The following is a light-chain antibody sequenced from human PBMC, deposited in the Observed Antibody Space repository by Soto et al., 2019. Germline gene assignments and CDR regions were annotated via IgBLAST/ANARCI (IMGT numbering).Light chain of an antibody. CDR3: QQSYINPIT. CDR1: QSVSSY. V-gene: IGKV1-39*01. J-gene: IGKJ5*01. CDR2: AAS. Sequence: DIQMTQSPPSLPASVGDRVTITCRASQSVSSYLNWYQQKPGKAPKLLIYAASTLQSGVPSRFSGSGSGTDFTLTIVSLQTEDFATYYCQQSYINPITFGQGTRLENK.